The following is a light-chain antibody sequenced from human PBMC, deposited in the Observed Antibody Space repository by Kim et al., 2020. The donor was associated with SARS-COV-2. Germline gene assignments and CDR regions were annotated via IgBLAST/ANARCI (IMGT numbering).Light chain of an antibody. V-gene: IGLV3-1*01. Sequence: SVSPGQTACLTCSVDKFGDKFAGWYQHKPGLSLVLVIYQHSKLPSGIPGRFSGSISGNTATLSIGGTQAIDEADYYCHAWDSSTWVFGRGTQLTVL. J-gene: IGLJ3*02. CDR3: HAWDSSTWV. CDR2: QHS. CDR1: KFGDKF.